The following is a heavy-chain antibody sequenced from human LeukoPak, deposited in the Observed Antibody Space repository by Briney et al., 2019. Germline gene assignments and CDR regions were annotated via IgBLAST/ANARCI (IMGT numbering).Heavy chain of an antibody. CDR2: IRSNGETV. Sequence: PGGSLRLSCAASGFTYSSIDMSWVRQAPGKGLEWVSAIRSNGETVYNAEYVKGRFTISRDNSRQTLFLQMSSLRDEDTATYCCAKGQERDDGVFDSWGQGTLVTVSS. CDR3: AKGQERDDGVFDS. D-gene: IGHD1-1*01. J-gene: IGHJ4*02. V-gene: IGHV3-23*01. CDR1: GFTYSSID.